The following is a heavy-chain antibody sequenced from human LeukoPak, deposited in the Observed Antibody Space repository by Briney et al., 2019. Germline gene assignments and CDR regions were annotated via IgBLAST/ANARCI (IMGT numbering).Heavy chain of an antibody. CDR2: ISAYNGNT. CDR3: AREEAAAGTPDY. J-gene: IGHJ4*02. Sequence: WASVKVSCKASGYTFTSYGISWVRQAPGQGLEWMGWISAYNGNTNYAQKLQGRVTMTTDTSTSTAYMELRNLRSDDPAVYYCAREEAAAGTPDYWGQGTLVTVSS. D-gene: IGHD6-13*01. CDR1: GYTFTSYG. V-gene: IGHV1-18*01.